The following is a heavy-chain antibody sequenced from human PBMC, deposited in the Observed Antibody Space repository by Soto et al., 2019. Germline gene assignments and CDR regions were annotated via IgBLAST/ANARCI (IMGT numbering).Heavy chain of an antibody. D-gene: IGHD3-10*01. V-gene: IGHV4-4*02. CDR3: TSKFGQLLADAFDI. CDR2: IYHSGST. CDR1: GDSISRSYW. J-gene: IGHJ3*02. Sequence: QVQLQESGPGLVKPSGTLSLTCAVSGDSISRSYWWSWVRQLPGKGLEWIGDIYHSGSTIYNPSRQSRVTLSVDKSKNEFSLKMSSVTDADTAVYYCTSKFGQLLADAFDIWGQGTMVTVSS.